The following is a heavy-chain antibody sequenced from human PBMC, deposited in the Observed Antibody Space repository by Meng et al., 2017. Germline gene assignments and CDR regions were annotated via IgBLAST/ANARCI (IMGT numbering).Heavy chain of an antibody. V-gene: IGHV1-18*01. Sequence: ASVKVSCKTFGYTFTTYGISWVRQAPGQGLEWMGWVNVYNGDTKYAVKFQGRVTMTTDTATSTAYMDLRSLRPDDTAVYYCARDGSMPVRVTFNAHYYFGMDVWGQGTTVTVSS. J-gene: IGHJ6*02. CDR2: VNVYNGDT. D-gene: IGHD4-17*01. CDR3: ARDGSMPVRVTFNAHYYFGMDV. CDR1: GYTFTTYG.